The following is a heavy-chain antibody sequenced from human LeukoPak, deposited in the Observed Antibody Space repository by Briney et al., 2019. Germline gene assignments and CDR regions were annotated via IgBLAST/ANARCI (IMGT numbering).Heavy chain of an antibody. D-gene: IGHD6-13*01. CDR2: IYYSGST. CDR3: ARGLGYSSSWYPYNWFDP. J-gene: IGHJ5*02. CDR1: GGSISSSSYY. Sequence: PLETLSLTCTVSGGSISSSSYYWGWIRQPPGKGLEWIGSIYYSGSTYYNPSLKSRVTISVDTSKNQFSLKLSSVTAADTAVYYCARGLGYSSSWYPYNWFDPWGQGTLVTVSS. V-gene: IGHV4-39*07.